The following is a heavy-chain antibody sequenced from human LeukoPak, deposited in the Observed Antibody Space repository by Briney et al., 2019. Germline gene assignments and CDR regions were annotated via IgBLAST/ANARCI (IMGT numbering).Heavy chain of an antibody. D-gene: IGHD2-2*01. CDR3: ARDWPTSYFDY. Sequence: GGSLRLSCAASGFTFDDYAMHWVRQAPGKGLEWVSGISWNSGSIGYADSVKGRFTISRDNAKDSLYLQMNSLRAEDMALYYCARDWPTSYFDYWGQGTLVTVSS. CDR2: ISWNSGSI. J-gene: IGHJ4*02. CDR1: GFTFDDYA. V-gene: IGHV3-9*03.